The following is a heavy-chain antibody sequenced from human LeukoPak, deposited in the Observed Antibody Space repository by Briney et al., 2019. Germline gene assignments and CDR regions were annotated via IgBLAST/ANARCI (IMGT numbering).Heavy chain of an antibody. Sequence: GGSLRLSCAASGFTFSSFWMGWVRQAPGKGLEWVATIKQDGSEKYSVDSVKGRFTISRDNAKNSLYLQMNSLRAEDTAVYYCAKTYYDSSGYYEDYWGQGTLVTVSS. J-gene: IGHJ4*02. CDR1: GFTFSSFW. CDR3: AKTYYDSSGYYEDY. V-gene: IGHV3-7*03. CDR2: IKQDGSEK. D-gene: IGHD3-22*01.